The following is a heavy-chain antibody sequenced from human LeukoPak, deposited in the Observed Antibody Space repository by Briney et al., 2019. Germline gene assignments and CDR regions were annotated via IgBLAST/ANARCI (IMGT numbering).Heavy chain of an antibody. D-gene: IGHD2-2*01. CDR3: ARDIVVVPAA. Sequence: GGSLRLSCAASGFTFSSYWMHWVRQAPGKGLEWVSSISSSSSYIYYADSVKGRFTISRDNAKNSLYLQMNSLRAEDTAVYYCARDIVVVPAAWGQGTLVTVSS. J-gene: IGHJ5*02. CDR1: GFTFSSYW. CDR2: ISSSSSYI. V-gene: IGHV3-21*01.